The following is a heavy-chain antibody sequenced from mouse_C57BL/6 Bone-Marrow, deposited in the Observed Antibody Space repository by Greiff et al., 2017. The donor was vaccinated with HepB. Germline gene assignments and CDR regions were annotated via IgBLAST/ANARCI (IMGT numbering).Heavy chain of an antibody. Sequence: VQLQQSGPELVKPGDSVKISCKASGYSFTGYFMNWVMQSHGKSLEWIGRINPYNGDTCYNQKFKGKATLTEDKSSSPAHMEHRSLTSEDSAVYYCARHDSGSRKGWFAYWGQGTLVTVSA. CDR1: GYSFTGYF. CDR2: INPYNGDT. J-gene: IGHJ3*01. D-gene: IGHD1-1*01. CDR3: ARHDSGSRKGWFAY. V-gene: IGHV1-20*01.